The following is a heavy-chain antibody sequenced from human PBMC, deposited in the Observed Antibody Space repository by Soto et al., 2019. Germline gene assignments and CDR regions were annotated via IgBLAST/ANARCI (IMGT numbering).Heavy chain of an antibody. Sequence: GGSLRLSCAASGFTFSSYAMSWVRQAPGKGLEWVSAISGSGGSTYYADSVKGRFTISRDNSKNTLYLQMNSLRAEDTAVYYCAKEARSVLLWFGEFHDAFDIWGQGTMVTVSS. CDR2: ISGSGGST. D-gene: IGHD3-10*01. V-gene: IGHV3-23*01. J-gene: IGHJ3*02. CDR3: AKEARSVLLWFGEFHDAFDI. CDR1: GFTFSSYA.